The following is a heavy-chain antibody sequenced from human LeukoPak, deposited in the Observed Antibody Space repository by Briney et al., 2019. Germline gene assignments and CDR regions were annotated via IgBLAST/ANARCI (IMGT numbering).Heavy chain of an antibody. D-gene: IGHD6-13*01. Sequence: SETLSLTCAVYGGSFSGYYWSWLRQPPGKGLEWLGEINHSGSTNYNPSLKSRVTISVDTSKNQFSLKLSSVTAADTAVYYCARAYSSSWNPSWWYFDLWGRGTLVTVSS. V-gene: IGHV4-34*01. CDR2: INHSGST. CDR1: GGSFSGYY. J-gene: IGHJ2*01. CDR3: ARAYSSSWNPSWWYFDL.